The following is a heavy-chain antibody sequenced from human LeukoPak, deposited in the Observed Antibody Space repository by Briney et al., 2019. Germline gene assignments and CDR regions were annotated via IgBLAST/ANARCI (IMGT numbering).Heavy chain of an antibody. CDR1: GGSIRGYY. Sequence: SETLSLTCTVSGGSIRGYYWSWVRQPPEKGLEWIGYIYYSASTNYNPSLKSRVTISVDTSKNQFSLRLSSVTAADTGVYYCARVQVVPAAMQHFDYWGQGTLVTVSS. CDR2: IYYSAST. V-gene: IGHV4-59*08. D-gene: IGHD2-2*01. J-gene: IGHJ4*02. CDR3: ARVQVVPAAMQHFDY.